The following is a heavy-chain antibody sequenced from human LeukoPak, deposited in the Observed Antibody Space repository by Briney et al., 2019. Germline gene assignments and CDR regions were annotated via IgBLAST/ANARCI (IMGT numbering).Heavy chain of an antibody. J-gene: IGHJ4*02. V-gene: IGHV3-48*02. CDR2: ISSSSDAI. CDR1: GFTFSMFG. D-gene: IGHD5-12*01. CDR3: ARAMRSGYDY. Sequence: GGSLRLSCAASGFTFSMFGMNWVRQAPGKGPEWISYISSSSDAIYYPDSVRGRFTISRDNAKNSLYLQMNSLRDEDTAVYYCARAMRSGYDYWGQGTLVTVSS.